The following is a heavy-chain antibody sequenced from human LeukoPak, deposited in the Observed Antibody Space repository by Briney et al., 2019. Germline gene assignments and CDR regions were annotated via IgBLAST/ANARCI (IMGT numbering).Heavy chain of an antibody. CDR3: ARGSYSYGNAFDY. V-gene: IGHV4-59*12. J-gene: IGHJ4*02. Sequence: SETLSLTCTVSGGSISSYYWSWIRQPPGKGLEWIGSMHYSGSTYYNPSLKSRVTMSVDTSKNQFSLNLNSVTAADTAVHFCARGSYSYGNAFDYWGQGTLVTVSS. CDR1: GGSISSYY. D-gene: IGHD5-18*01. CDR2: MHYSGST.